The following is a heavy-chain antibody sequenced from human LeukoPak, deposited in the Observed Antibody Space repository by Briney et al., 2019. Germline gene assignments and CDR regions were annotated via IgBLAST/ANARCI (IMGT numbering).Heavy chain of an antibody. CDR3: VRQGANGGYYLFDY. CDR1: GGSISSSSYY. D-gene: IGHD3-3*01. V-gene: IGHV4-39*01. CDR2: IYYSGST. J-gene: IGHJ4*02. Sequence: SETLSLTCTVSGGSISSSSYYWGWIRQPPGKGLEWIGSIYYSGSTDYNPSLKSRVTMSVDPSKNQFSLKLSSVTAADTATYYCVRQGANGGYYLFDYWGPGHLVIVSS.